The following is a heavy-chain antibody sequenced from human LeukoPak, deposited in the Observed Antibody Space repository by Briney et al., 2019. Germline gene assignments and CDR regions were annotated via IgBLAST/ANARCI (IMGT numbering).Heavy chain of an antibody. CDR1: GGTFSSYA. J-gene: IGHJ4*02. CDR2: IIPIFGTA. Sequence: ASVKVSCKASGGTFSSYAISWVRQAPGQGLEWMGGIIPIFGTANYAQKFQGRVTITADESTSTAYMELSSLRSEDTAVYYCAVNYDSSGYTDHWGQGTLVTVSS. D-gene: IGHD3-22*01. CDR3: AVNYDSSGYTDH. V-gene: IGHV1-69*13.